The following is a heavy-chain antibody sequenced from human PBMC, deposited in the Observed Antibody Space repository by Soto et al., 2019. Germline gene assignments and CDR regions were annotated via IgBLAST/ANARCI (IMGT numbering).Heavy chain of an antibody. CDR2: IYYSGST. D-gene: IGHD1-7*01. V-gene: IGHV4-30-4*01. CDR1: GGSISSGDYY. Sequence: PSETLSLTCTVSGGSISSGDYYWSWIRQPPGKGLEWIGYIYYSGSTYYNPSLKSRVTISVDTSKNQFSLKLSSVTAADTALYYCARQGFGELHGLVDVWGQGTTVT. CDR3: ARQGFGELHGLVDV. J-gene: IGHJ6*02.